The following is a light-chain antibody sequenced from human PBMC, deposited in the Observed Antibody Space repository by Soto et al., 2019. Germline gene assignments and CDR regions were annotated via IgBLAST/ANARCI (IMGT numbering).Light chain of an antibody. CDR2: AAS. V-gene: IGKV1-9*01. CDR1: QVISSY. CDR3: QQLNSYSYT. Sequence: DIQLTQSPSFLSASVGDRVTITCRASQVISSYLAWYQQKPGKAPKLLIYAASTLQSGVPSRFSGSGSGTEFTLTISSLQPEDFATSYCQQLNSYSYTFGQGTKLEIK. J-gene: IGKJ2*01.